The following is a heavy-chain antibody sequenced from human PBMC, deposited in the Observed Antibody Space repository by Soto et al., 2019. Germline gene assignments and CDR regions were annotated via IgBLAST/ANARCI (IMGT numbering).Heavy chain of an antibody. CDR3: ARPGYSSVLDAFDI. Sequence: SETLSLTCAVSGYSISSGYYWGWIRQPPGKGLEWIGSIYHSGSTYYNPSLKSRVTLSVDTSKNQFSLKLSSVTAADTAVYYCARPGYSSVLDAFDIWGQGTMVTVSS. J-gene: IGHJ3*02. CDR2: IYHSGST. CDR1: GYSISSGYY. V-gene: IGHV4-38-2*01. D-gene: IGHD6-19*01.